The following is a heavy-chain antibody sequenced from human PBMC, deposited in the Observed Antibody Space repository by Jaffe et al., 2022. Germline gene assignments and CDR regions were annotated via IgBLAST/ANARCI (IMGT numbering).Heavy chain of an antibody. CDR3: ARTVEGSGGSCYSCGFDY. V-gene: IGHV3-48*03. Sequence: EVQLVESGGGLVQPGGSLRLSCAASGFNFSNYEMNWVRQAPGKGLEWVSYISSSGNDIYYADSVKGRFTISRDNAKNSLYLQMNSLRAEDTAVYYCARTVEGSGGSCYSCGFDYWGQGTLVTVSS. J-gene: IGHJ4*02. CDR1: GFNFSNYE. D-gene: IGHD2-15*01. CDR2: ISSSGNDI.